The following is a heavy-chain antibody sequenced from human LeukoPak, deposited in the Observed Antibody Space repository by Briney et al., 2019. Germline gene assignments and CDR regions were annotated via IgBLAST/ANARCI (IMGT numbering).Heavy chain of an antibody. CDR1: GFTFSSYW. Sequence: GGSLRLSCAASGFTFSSYWMSWVRQAPGKGLEWVANIKQDGSEKYYVDPVKGRFTISRDNSKNTLYLQMNSLRAEDTAVYYCAKDRGSYTYDTFDIWGQGTMVTVSS. CDR2: IKQDGSEK. CDR3: AKDRGSYTYDTFDI. V-gene: IGHV3-7*03. J-gene: IGHJ3*02. D-gene: IGHD1-26*01.